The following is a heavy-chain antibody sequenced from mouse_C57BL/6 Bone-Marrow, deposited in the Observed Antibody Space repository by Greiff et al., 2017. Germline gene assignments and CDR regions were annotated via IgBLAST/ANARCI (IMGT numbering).Heavy chain of an antibody. J-gene: IGHJ3*01. CDR3: ARSGYSNYGAY. Sequence: VQLQQPGAELVKPGASVKLSCKASGYTFTSYWMHWVKQRPGQGLEWIGMIHPNSGSSNYNEKFKSKATLTVDKSSSTAYMQLSSLTSEDSAVYYCARSGYSNYGAYWGQGTLVTVSA. CDR1: GYTFTSYW. V-gene: IGHV1-64*01. D-gene: IGHD2-5*01. CDR2: IHPNSGSS.